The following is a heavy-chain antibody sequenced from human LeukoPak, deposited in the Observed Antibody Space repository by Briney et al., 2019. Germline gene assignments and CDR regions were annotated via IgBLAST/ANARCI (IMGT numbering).Heavy chain of an antibody. J-gene: IGHJ4*02. CDR2: SDGSNK. D-gene: IGHD5-18*01. Sequence: GGSLRLSCAASGFTFSSYAMHWVRQAPGKGLEWVAISDGSNKDYADSVKGRFTISRDYSKKTLYLQMNSLRVEDTAVYYCARGVQLWTGFDYWGQGTLVTVSS. CDR3: ARGVQLWTGFDY. CDR1: GFTFSSYA. V-gene: IGHV3-30-3*01.